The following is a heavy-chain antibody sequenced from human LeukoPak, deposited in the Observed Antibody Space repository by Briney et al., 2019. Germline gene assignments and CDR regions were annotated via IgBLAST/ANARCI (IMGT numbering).Heavy chain of an antibody. J-gene: IGHJ4*02. CDR2: INPNSGGT. Sequence: ASVKVSCKASGYTFTGYYMHWVRQAPGQGLEWMAWINPNSGGTNYAQKFQGRGTMTRDTSISTAYMELSRLTSDDTAVYYCARAPLGLPFDYWGQGSLVTVSS. CDR1: GYTFTGYY. V-gene: IGHV1-2*02. CDR3: ARAPLGLPFDY.